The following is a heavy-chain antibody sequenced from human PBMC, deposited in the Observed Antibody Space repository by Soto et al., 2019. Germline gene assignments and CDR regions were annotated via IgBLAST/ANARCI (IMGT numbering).Heavy chain of an antibody. D-gene: IGHD5-12*01. J-gene: IGHJ5*02. V-gene: IGHV4-34*01. CDR2: INHSGST. CDR1: GGSFSSYY. Sequence: SETLSLTCDVYGGSFSSYYWNWIRQPPGKGLEWLGEINHSGSTNYNPSLESQVTISLDTSRTQFSLKLTSVTAADTAVYYCARGEGRLVGTWFDPWGQGTLVTVSS. CDR3: ARGEGRLVGTWFDP.